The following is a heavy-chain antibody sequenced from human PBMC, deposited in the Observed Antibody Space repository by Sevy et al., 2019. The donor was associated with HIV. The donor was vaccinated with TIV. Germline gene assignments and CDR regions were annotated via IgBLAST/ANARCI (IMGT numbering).Heavy chain of an antibody. CDR2: IYDSETT. J-gene: IGHJ6*02. Sequence: SETLSLTCTVSGGSISSFYWSWIRQPPGKGLEYIGYIYDSETTNSNPSLKSLVTISVDTSKNQFSLKLSSVTAADTAVYYCARAGGSTDWGMDVWGQGTTVTVSS. CDR3: ARAGGSTDWGMDV. CDR1: GGSISSFY. V-gene: IGHV4-59*01. D-gene: IGHD6-19*01.